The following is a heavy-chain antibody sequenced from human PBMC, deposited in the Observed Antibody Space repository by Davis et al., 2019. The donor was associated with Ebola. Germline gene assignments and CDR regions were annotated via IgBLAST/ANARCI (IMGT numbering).Heavy chain of an antibody. CDR2: ISYDGSNK. D-gene: IGHD1-26*01. CDR1: GFTVSSNY. CDR3: AKGVGGSLGDFQH. V-gene: IGHV3-30*18. J-gene: IGHJ1*01. Sequence: GESLKISCAASGFTVSSNYMTWVRQAPGKGLEWVAVISYDGSNKYYADSVKGRFTISRDNSKNTLYLQMNSLRAEDTAVYYCAKGVGGSLGDFQHWGQGTLVTVSS.